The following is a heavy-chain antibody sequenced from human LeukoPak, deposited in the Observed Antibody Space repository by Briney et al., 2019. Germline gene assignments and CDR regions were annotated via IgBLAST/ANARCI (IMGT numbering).Heavy chain of an antibody. CDR3: AGGRSSYSLDYYYYGMDV. J-gene: IGHJ6*02. D-gene: IGHD6-13*01. V-gene: IGHV1-18*01. Sequence: VASVKVSCKASGYTFTSYGISWVRQAPGQGLEWMGWISAYNGNTNYAQKLQGRVTMTTDTSTSTAYMELRSLRSDDTAVYYCAGGRSSYSLDYYYYGMDVWGQGTTVTVSS. CDR2: ISAYNGNT. CDR1: GYTFTSYG.